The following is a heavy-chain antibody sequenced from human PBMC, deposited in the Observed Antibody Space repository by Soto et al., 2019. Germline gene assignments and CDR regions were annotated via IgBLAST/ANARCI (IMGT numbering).Heavy chain of an antibody. D-gene: IGHD4-4*01. Sequence: GGSLRLSCAASGFTFISYGMSWVRQAPGKGLEWVSAISGSGGSTYYADSVKGRFTISRDNSKNTLYLQMNSLRAEDTAVYYCANPSDYSNSYYYYYYYMDVWGKGTTLTVSS. CDR1: GFTFISYG. J-gene: IGHJ6*03. CDR3: ANPSDYSNSYYYYYYYMDV. V-gene: IGHV3-23*01. CDR2: ISGSGGST.